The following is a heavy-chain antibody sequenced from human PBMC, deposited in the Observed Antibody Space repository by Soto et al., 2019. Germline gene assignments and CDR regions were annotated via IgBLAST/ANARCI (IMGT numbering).Heavy chain of an antibody. V-gene: IGHV3-66*01. J-gene: IGHJ4*02. Sequence: EVQLVESGGGLVQPGGSLRLSCAASGFTVNSNYMSWVRQAPGKGLEWVSVIYSDGSTYYADSVKGRFIISRDNSNNTLYFQMNSLRAADTAVYYCATLTKYDILTGFYPCWGQGTLVTVSS. CDR1: GFTVNSNY. CDR3: ATLTKYDILTGFYPC. D-gene: IGHD3-9*01. CDR2: IYSDGST.